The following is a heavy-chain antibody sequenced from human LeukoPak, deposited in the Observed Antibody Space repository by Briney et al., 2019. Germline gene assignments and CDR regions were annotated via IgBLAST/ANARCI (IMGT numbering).Heavy chain of an antibody. D-gene: IGHD5-24*01. CDR1: GFTFSSYS. J-gene: IGHJ4*02. V-gene: IGHV3-21*01. Sequence: PGGSLRLSCAASGFTFSSYSMNWVRQAPGKGLEWVSSISSSSSYIYYADSVKGRFTISRDNAKTSLSLQMNSLRAEDTAVYYCARLYLPATRFDYWGQGTLVTVSS. CDR3: ARLYLPATRFDY. CDR2: ISSSSSYI.